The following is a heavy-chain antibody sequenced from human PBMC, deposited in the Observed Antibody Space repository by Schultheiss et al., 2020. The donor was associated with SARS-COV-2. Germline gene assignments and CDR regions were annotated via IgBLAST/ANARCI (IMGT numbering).Heavy chain of an antibody. D-gene: IGHD6-13*01. J-gene: IGHJ5*02. CDR1: GYTFTSYG. CDR3: ARTIPGYSSSWPNWFDP. V-gene: IGHV1-18*01. Sequence: ASVKVSCKASGYTFTSYGISWVRQAPGQGLEWMGWISAYNGNTNYAQKFQGRVTITADESTSTAYMELSSLRSEDTAVYYCARTIPGYSSSWPNWFDPWGQGTLVTVSS. CDR2: ISAYNGNT.